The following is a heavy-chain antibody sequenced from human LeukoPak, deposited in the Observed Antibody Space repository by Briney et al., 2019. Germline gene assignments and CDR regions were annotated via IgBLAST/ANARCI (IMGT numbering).Heavy chain of an antibody. CDR3: ANEGSGYSYGYYFDY. CDR2: ISGSGGST. CDR1: GFTFTNYA. V-gene: IGHV3-23*01. D-gene: IGHD5-18*01. J-gene: IGHJ4*02. Sequence: GGSLRLSCATSGFTFTNYAMHWVRQAPGKGLEWVSAISGSGGSTYYADSVKGRFTISRDNSKNTLYLQMNSLRAEDTAVYYCANEGSGYSYGYYFDYWGQGTLVTVSS.